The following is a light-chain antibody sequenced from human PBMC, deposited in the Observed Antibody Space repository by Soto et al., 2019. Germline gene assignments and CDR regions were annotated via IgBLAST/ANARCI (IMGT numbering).Light chain of an antibody. Sequence: EIVLTQSPGTLSLSPGERATLSCRASQSVSRSYLAWYQQKPGQAPRLLFYGASSRATGIPDRFSGSGSGTDFTLTISRLEPEDFAVYYCQQYGSSQITFGQGTRLEIK. V-gene: IGKV3-20*01. CDR2: GAS. J-gene: IGKJ5*01. CDR3: QQYGSSQIT. CDR1: QSVSRSY.